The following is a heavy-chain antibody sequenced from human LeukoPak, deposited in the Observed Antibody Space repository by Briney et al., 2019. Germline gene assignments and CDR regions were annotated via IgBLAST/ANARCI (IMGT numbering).Heavy chain of an antibody. CDR1: GYSFSSDYY. J-gene: IGHJ4*02. V-gene: IGHV4-38-2*02. CDR3: ARAGYSYVTGYYFDY. CDR2: IYHSGST. Sequence: PSETLSLTCTVSGYSFSSDYYWGWIRPPPGKGLEWIGSIYHSGSTYYNPSLKSRVTISGDTSKNQFSLKLSSVTAADAAVYYCARAGYSYVTGYYFDYWGQGALVTVSS. D-gene: IGHD5-18*01.